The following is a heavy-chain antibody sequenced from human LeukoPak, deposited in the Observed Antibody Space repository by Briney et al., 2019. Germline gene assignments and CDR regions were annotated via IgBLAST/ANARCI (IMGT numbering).Heavy chain of an antibody. CDR1: GFTLSTYN. V-gene: IGHV3-48*02. D-gene: IGHD3-16*01. CDR3: EKDGQTEGASRNDAFEI. J-gene: IGHJ3*02. Sequence: GGSLRLSCAASGFTLSTYNMNWVRQAPGGGLEWVSYLSYSRGSINYVDSVKGRFTISRDNGKNSLYLQMNRLRDQDTAVYYCEKDGQTEGASRNDAFEIWGQGIMVSVSS. CDR2: LSYSRGSI.